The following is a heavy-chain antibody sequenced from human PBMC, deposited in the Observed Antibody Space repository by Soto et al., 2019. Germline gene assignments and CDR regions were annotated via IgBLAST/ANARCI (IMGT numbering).Heavy chain of an antibody. D-gene: IGHD6-19*01. CDR2: ISAYNGNT. V-gene: IGHV1-18*01. Sequence: GASVKVSCKASGYTFTSYGISWVRQAPGQGLEWMGWISAYNGNTNYAQKLQGRVTMTTDTSTSTAYMELRSLRSDDTAVYYCARDSPRWLAYGMDVWGQGTTVTVSS. J-gene: IGHJ6*02. CDR3: ARDSPRWLAYGMDV. CDR1: GYTFTSYG.